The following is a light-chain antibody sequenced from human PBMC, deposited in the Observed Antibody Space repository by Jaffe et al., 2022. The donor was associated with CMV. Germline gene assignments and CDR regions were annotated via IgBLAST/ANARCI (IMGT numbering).Light chain of an antibody. CDR2: HDN. CDR1: KLGDKY. J-gene: IGLJ3*02. CDR3: QAWDSKNSVV. Sequence: SYELTQPSSVSVSPGQTATITCSGDKLGDKYASWYQQKPGQSPVLVIYHDNKRPSGIPERFSGSNSGNTATLTIRGTQAMDEADYYCQAWDSKNSVVFGGGTKLTVL. V-gene: IGLV3-1*01.